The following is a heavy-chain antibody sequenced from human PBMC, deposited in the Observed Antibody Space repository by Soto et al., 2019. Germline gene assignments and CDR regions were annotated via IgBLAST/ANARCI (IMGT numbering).Heavy chain of an antibody. D-gene: IGHD6-13*01. CDR1: GGTFSSYA. Sequence: QVQLVQSGAEVKKPGSSVKVSCKASGGTFSSYAISWVRQATGQGLEWMGGIIPIFGTANYAQKFQGRVTITADESTSKAYMELRSLRSEDTALYYCGRGRYGRAAAGYYYYDCGMDVWGQGTTVTV. CDR3: GRGRYGRAAAGYYYYDCGMDV. CDR2: IIPIFGTA. V-gene: IGHV1-69*01. J-gene: IGHJ6*02.